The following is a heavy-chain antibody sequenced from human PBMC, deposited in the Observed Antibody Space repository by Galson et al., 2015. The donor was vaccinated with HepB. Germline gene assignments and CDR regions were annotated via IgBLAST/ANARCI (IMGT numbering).Heavy chain of an antibody. J-gene: IGHJ3*02. CDR1: GFTVRSNY. CDR2: IDIGGST. D-gene: IGHD2-15*01. Sequence: SLRLSCAASGFTVRSNYMSWVRQAPGKGPEWVSVIDIGGSTYYADSVKGRFTICSYNSKNTLYLQMNSLRAEDTAVYYCARDRGYCSGGSCRPIDAFDIWGQGTMVTVSS. CDR3: ARDRGYCSGGSCRPIDAFDI. V-gene: IGHV3-53*01.